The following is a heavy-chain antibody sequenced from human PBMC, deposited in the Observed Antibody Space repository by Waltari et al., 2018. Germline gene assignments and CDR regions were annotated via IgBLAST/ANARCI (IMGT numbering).Heavy chain of an antibody. D-gene: IGHD6-13*01. Sequence: QVQLVESGGGVVKPGRSLRLSCAASGFTFSSYGMHWVRQAPGKGLEWVAVIWYDGSNKYYADSVKGRFTISRDNSKNTLYLQMNSLRAEDTAVYYCSRSRRIAAVDYWGQGTLVTVSS. CDR2: IWYDGSNK. J-gene: IGHJ4*02. CDR1: GFTFSSYG. V-gene: IGHV3-33*01. CDR3: SRSRRIAAVDY.